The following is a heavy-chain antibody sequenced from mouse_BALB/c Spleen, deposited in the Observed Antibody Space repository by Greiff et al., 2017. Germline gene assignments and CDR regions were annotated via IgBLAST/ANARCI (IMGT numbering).Heavy chain of an antibody. CDR1: GYTFTSYW. CDR2: IYPGDGDT. D-gene: IGHD2-14*01. Sequence: QVQLQQSGAELARPGASVKLSCKASGYTFTSYWMQWVKQRPGQGLEWIGAIYPGDGDTRYTQKFKGKATLTADKSSSTAYMQLSSLASEDSAVYYCARDGRYDAMDYWGQGTSVTVSS. J-gene: IGHJ4*01. CDR3: ARDGRYDAMDY. V-gene: IGHV1-87*01.